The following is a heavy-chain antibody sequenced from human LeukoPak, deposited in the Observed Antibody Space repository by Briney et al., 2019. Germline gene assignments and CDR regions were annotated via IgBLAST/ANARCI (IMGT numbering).Heavy chain of an antibody. Sequence: GGSLRLSCGASGFTFTYYGMHWVRQAPGKGLEWVTFVRSDGSDKYYADSVKGRFTFSRDNSKNTVDLQMNSLRPEDTAVYYRVRDRDWAFDYWGQGSLVTVSS. CDR1: GFTFTYYG. CDR3: VRDRDWAFDY. V-gene: IGHV3-30*02. CDR2: VRSDGSDK. D-gene: IGHD2-21*02. J-gene: IGHJ4*02.